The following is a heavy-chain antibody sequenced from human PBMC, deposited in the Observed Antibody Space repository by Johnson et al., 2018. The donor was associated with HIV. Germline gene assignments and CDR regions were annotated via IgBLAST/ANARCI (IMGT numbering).Heavy chain of an antibody. CDR1: GFTFDDYA. CDR2: ISWNSGSI. Sequence: VQLVESGGGLVQPGRSLRLSCAASGFTFDDYAMHWVRQAPGKGLEWVSGISWNSGSIGYADSVKGRFTISSDNAKNSLYLQMNSLRAEDTALYYCAKDIRSGSGYYNDAFDIWGQVTMVTVSS. J-gene: IGHJ3*02. D-gene: IGHD3-3*01. V-gene: IGHV3-9*01. CDR3: AKDIRSGSGYYNDAFDI.